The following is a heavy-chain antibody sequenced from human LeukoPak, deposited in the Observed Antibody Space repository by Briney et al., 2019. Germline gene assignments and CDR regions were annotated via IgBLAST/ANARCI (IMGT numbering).Heavy chain of an antibody. CDR2: IIPIFGTA. CDR3: ARSVAARQPPRDY. Sequence: ASVKVSCKASGGTFSSYAISWVRQAPGQGLEWMGGIIPIFGTANYAQKLQGRVTMTTDTSTSTAYMELRSLRSDDTAVYYRARSVAARQPPRDYWGQGTLVTVSS. J-gene: IGHJ4*02. D-gene: IGHD6-6*01. V-gene: IGHV1-69*05. CDR1: GGTFSSYA.